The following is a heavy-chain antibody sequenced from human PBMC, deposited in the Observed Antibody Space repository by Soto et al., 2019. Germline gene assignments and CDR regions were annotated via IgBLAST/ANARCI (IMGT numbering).Heavy chain of an antibody. Sequence: PGGSLRLSCAASEFSFSSYAMHWIRQAPGKGLEWVAVISFDGNIIHYAGSVKGRFIISRVNSKNTLYLQMHSLSGEDTAVYYCARTFDTITYYFDYWGQGTQVTVSS. J-gene: IGHJ4*02. CDR1: EFSFSSYA. D-gene: IGHD3-9*01. CDR2: ISFDGNII. V-gene: IGHV3-30-3*01. CDR3: ARTFDTITYYFDY.